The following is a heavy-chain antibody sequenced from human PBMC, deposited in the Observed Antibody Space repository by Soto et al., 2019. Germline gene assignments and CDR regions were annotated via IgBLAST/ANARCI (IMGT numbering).Heavy chain of an antibody. CDR3: ARDREPDGIWTFDS. V-gene: IGHV3-23*01. Sequence: GGSLRLSCAASGFTLGKYTMGWVRQAPGKGLEWVTESYSTGGTEYADSVKGRFTISRDNSKNTLFLQMNSLGVEDTALYYCARDREPDGIWTFDSWGQGTLVTVSS. CDR1: GFTLGKYT. J-gene: IGHJ4*02. CDR2: SYSTGGT. D-gene: IGHD2-15*01.